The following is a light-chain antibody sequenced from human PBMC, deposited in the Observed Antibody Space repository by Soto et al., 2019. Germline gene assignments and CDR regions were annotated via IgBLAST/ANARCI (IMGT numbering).Light chain of an antibody. Sequence: DIPMTQSPSSLSASVGDRVSITCRASQTISKSLNWYQQRPGQAPKVLIFAASNLQSGVPARFNGSGSGTDFTLTISSLQPEDVATYYCQQTYSVSRITFGPGTKVDLK. CDR3: QQTYSVSRIT. CDR2: AAS. CDR1: QTISKS. V-gene: IGKV1-39*01. J-gene: IGKJ3*01.